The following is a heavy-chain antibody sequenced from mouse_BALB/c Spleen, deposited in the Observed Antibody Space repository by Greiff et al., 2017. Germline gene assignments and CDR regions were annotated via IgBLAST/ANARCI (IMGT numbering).Heavy chain of an antibody. J-gene: IGHJ1*01. CDR2: IYPGDGDT. V-gene: IGHV1-82*01. CDR3: ARDYGSSYGGYFDV. D-gene: IGHD1-1*01. Sequence: QVHVKQSGPELVKPGASVKISCKASGYAFSSSWMNWVKQRPGQGLEWIGRIYPGDGDTNYNGKFKGKATLTADKSSSTAYMQLSSLTSVDSAVYFCARDYGSSYGGYFDVWGAGTTVTVSS. CDR1: GYAFSSSW.